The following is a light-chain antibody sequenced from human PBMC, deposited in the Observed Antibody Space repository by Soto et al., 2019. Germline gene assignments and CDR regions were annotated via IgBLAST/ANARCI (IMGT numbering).Light chain of an antibody. CDR2: RGS. CDR1: QSVSSSY. J-gene: IGKJ2*01. CDR3: QQYASSPYT. Sequence: EIVLTQSPGTLSLSPGERATLSCRASQSVSSSYLAWYQQKPGQAPRVLIYRGSNRATDIPDRFSGSGSGTDFTLTISRLETEDFAVYFCQQYASSPYTFGQGTKVDIK. V-gene: IGKV3-20*01.